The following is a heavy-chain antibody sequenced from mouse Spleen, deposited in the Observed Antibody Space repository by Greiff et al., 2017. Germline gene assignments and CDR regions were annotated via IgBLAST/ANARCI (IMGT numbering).Heavy chain of an antibody. Sequence: EVQLQQSGAELVKPGASVKLSCTASGFNIKDTYMRWVKQRPEQGLEWIGRIDPANGNTKYDPKFQGKATITADTSSNTAYLQLSSLTSEDTAVYYCARAYGNLFDYWGQGTTLTVSS. CDR2: IDPANGNT. D-gene: IGHD2-1*01. CDR3: ARAYGNLFDY. J-gene: IGHJ2*01. CDR1: GFNIKDTY. V-gene: IGHV14-3*02.